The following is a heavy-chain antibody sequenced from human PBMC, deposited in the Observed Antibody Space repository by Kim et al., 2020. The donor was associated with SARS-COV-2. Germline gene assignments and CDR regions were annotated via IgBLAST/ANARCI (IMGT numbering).Heavy chain of an antibody. CDR3: ARVPQTTNIVVVPAAPWFDP. Sequence: ASVKVSCKASGYTFTSYDINWVRQATGQGLEWMGWMNPNSGNTGYAQKFQGRVTMTRNTSISTAYTELSSLRSEDTAVYYCARVPQTTNIVVVPAAPWFDPWGQGTLVTVSS. CDR1: GYTFTSYD. J-gene: IGHJ5*02. V-gene: IGHV1-8*01. D-gene: IGHD2-2*01. CDR2: MNPNSGNT.